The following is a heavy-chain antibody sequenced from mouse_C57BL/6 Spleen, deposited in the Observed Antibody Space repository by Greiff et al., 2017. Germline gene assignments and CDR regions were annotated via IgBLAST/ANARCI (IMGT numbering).Heavy chain of an antibody. CDR1: GYTFTSYW. CDR3: ARRYPTSCDV. V-gene: IGHV1-64*01. Sequence: QVQLQQSGAELVKPGASVKLSCKASGYTFTSYWMHWVKQRPGQGLEWIGMIHPNSGSTNYNEKFKSKATLTVDKSSSTAYMQLSSLTSEDSAVYYCARRYPTSCDVWGTGTTVTVSS. CDR2: IHPNSGST. D-gene: IGHD2-14*01. J-gene: IGHJ1*03.